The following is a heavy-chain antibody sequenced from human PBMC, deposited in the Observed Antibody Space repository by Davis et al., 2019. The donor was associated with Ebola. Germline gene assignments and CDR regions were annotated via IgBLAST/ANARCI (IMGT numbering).Heavy chain of an antibody. Sequence: GGSLGLSCAASGFTFSSYGMHWVRQAPGKGLAWVAVIWYDGSNKYYADSVKGRFTISRDNSKNTLYLQMNSLRAEDTAVYYCARAGAARPHYYYYGMDVWGQGTTVTVSS. CDR1: GFTFSSYG. V-gene: IGHV3-33*01. D-gene: IGHD6-6*01. CDR3: ARAGAARPHYYYYGMDV. J-gene: IGHJ6*02. CDR2: IWYDGSNK.